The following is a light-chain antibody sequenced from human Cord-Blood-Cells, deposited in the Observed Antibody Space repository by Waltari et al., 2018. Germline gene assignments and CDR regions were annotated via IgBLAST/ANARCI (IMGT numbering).Light chain of an antibody. V-gene: IGLV2-14*01. CDR3: SSYTSSSTLYV. CDR2: DVS. J-gene: IGLJ1*01. CDR1: CSDVGGYNY. Sequence: QSARTQPASVSGSPGQPPPISCTGTCSDVGGYNYVSWYQQHPGKAPKLMIYDVSNRPSGVSNRFSGSKSGNTASLTISGLQAEDEADYYCSSYTSSSTLYVFGTGTKVTVL.